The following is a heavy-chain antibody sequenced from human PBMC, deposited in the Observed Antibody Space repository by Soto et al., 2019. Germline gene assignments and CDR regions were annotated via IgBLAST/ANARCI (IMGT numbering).Heavy chain of an antibody. Sequence: SVEVSCKASGYTFTGYYMHWVRQAPGQGLEWMGWINPNSGGTNYAQKFQGRVTMTRDTSISTAYMELSRLRSDDTAVYYCARMVVRGPPTGHNWCDPWDQVTLVTVSS. V-gene: IGHV1-2*02. CDR3: ARMVVRGPPTGHNWCDP. CDR2: INPNSGGT. CDR1: GYTFTGYY. J-gene: IGHJ5*02. D-gene: IGHD3-10*01.